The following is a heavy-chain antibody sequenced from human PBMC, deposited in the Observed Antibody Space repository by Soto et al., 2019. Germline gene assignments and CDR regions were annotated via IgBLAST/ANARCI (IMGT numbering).Heavy chain of an antibody. CDR2: ISYDGSNK. Sequence: GGSLRLSCAASGFTFSSYGMHWVRRAPGKGLEWVAVISYDGSNKYYADSVKGRFTISRDNSKNTLYLQMNNLRDEDTVLYYCAKVGGVQYYYYGMDVWGQGTTVTVSS. V-gene: IGHV3-30*18. CDR1: GFTFSSYG. J-gene: IGHJ6*02. CDR3: AKVGGVQYYYYGMDV. D-gene: IGHD3-16*01.